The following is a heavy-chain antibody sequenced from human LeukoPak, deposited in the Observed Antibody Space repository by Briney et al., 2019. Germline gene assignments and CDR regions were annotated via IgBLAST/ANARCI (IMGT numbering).Heavy chain of an antibody. CDR2: ICPYSGTT. V-gene: IGHV1-8*01. J-gene: IGHJ4*02. D-gene: IGHD1-1*01. Sequence: ASVKVSCKASGYTFTNYDINWVRQASGQGLEWLGWICPYSGTTGSAQKFQGRVTMTRNSSISTAYLEMSRLTSEDTAVYYCARALDTTVLLGAYWGQGTPVTVSS. CDR3: ARALDTTVLLGAY. CDR1: GYTFTNYD.